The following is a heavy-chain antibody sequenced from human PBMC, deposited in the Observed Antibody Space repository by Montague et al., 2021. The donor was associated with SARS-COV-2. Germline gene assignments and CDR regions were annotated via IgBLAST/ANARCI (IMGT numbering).Heavy chain of an antibody. CDR2: INYSGST. V-gene: IGHV4-59*01. J-gene: IGHJ6*02. D-gene: IGHD2-15*01. CDR3: ARNLVVHYWYGMDV. Sequence: SETLSLTCTVAGGSISSYYWSWIRQPAGKGLEWIGYINYSGSTNXNPSCRGRVTISVDTSKNQFSLNLSSVTAADTAVYYCARNLVVHYWYGMDVWGQGTTVTVSS. CDR1: GGSISSYY.